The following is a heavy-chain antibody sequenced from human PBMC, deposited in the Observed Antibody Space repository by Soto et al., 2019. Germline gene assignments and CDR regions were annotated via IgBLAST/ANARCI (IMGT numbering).Heavy chain of an antibody. CDR3: ARGGGSSRPYYYYGMDV. J-gene: IGHJ6*02. CDR2: IGTAGDP. CDR1: GFTFSSYD. V-gene: IGHV3-13*05. D-gene: IGHD6-6*01. Sequence: GGSLRLSCAASGFTFSSYDMHWVRQATGKGLEWVSAIGTAGDPYYPGSVRGRFTISRENAKNSLYLQMNSLRAGDTAVYYCARGGGSSRPYYYYGMDVWGQGTTVTVSS.